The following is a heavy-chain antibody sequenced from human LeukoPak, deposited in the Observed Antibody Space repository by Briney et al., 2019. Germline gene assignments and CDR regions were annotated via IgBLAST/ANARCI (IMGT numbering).Heavy chain of an antibody. J-gene: IGHJ4*02. Sequence: GASVKVSCKASGYTFTSYGISWVRQAPGQGLEWMGWISAYNGNTNYAQKLQGRVTMTTDTSTSTAYIELRSLRSDDTAVYYCAREAYCSGGSCYPADYWGQGTLVTVSS. V-gene: IGHV1-18*04. CDR3: AREAYCSGGSCYPADY. CDR2: ISAYNGNT. D-gene: IGHD2-15*01. CDR1: GYTFTSYG.